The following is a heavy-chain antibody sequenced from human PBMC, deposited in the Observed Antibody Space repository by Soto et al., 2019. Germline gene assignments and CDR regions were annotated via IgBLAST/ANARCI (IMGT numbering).Heavy chain of an antibody. D-gene: IGHD3-10*01. V-gene: IGHV4-39*01. CDR2: IYYRGST. Sequence: ASETLSLTCTVSGGSISSSSYYWGWIRQPPGKGMEWIGSIYYRGSTYYNTSLKSQDNISVDTSKKQLSLKLSSVTAADTAVYYCAKGGSGSYSNAFDIWGQGTMVT. CDR1: GGSISSSSYY. CDR3: AKGGSGSYSNAFDI. J-gene: IGHJ3*02.